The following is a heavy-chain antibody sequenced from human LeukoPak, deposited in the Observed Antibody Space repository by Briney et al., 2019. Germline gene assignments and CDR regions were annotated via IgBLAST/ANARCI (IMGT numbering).Heavy chain of an antibody. D-gene: IGHD2-2*01. CDR3: ARVVPAAMDYYYYYYMDV. CDR2: ISSSSSTI. J-gene: IGHJ6*03. CDR1: GFTFSSYS. V-gene: IGHV3-48*01. Sequence: GGSLRLSCAASGFTFSSYSMNWFRQAPGKGLEWVSYISSSSSTIYYADSVKGRFTISRDNAKNSLYLQMNSLRAEDTAVYYCARVVPAAMDYYYYYYMDVWGKGTTVTVSS.